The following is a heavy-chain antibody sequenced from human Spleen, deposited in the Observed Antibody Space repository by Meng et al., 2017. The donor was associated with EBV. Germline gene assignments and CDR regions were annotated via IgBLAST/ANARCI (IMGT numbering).Heavy chain of an antibody. CDR2: ISGSGGST. J-gene: IGHJ4*02. D-gene: IGHD6-13*01. CDR3: AKAGAAAAVDAFDY. V-gene: IGHV3-23*04. CDR1: GFTFSSYA. Sequence: EVQLVVSXXXXVXXGGSLSLCCAASGFTFSSYAMSWVRQAPGTGLEWVSGISGSGGSTYYADSVKGRFTISRDNSKNTLYLQMNSLRAEDTAVYYCAKAGAAAAVDAFDYWGQGTPVTVSS.